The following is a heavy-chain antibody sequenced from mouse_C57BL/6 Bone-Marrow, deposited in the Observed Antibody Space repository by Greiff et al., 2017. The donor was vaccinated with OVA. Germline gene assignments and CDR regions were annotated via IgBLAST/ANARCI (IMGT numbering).Heavy chain of an antibody. CDR3: ARRKGYDGYYWYFDV. CDR1: GYTFTSYG. CDR2: IYIGNGYT. Sequence: EVKLMESGAELVRPGSSVKMSCKTSGYTFTSYGINWVKQRPGQGLEWIGYIYIGNGYTEYNEKFKGKATLTSDTSSSTAYMQLSSLTSEDSAIYFCARRKGYDGYYWYFDVWGTGTTVTVSS. V-gene: IGHV1-58*01. D-gene: IGHD2-3*01. J-gene: IGHJ1*03.